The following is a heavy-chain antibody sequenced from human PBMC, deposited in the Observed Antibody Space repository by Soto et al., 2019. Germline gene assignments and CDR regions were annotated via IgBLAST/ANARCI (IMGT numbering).Heavy chain of an antibody. V-gene: IGHV3-30*18. CDR1: GFTFSSNA. J-gene: IGHJ4*02. CDR3: AKDRATKYALGF. CDR2: ISYDGSVK. Sequence: QVQLVESGGGVVQPGRSLRLSCAASGFTFSSNAMHWVRQAPGKGLEWVAFISYDGSVKYYADSVKGRFTVSRDNYKKTLYLQLNSLRVEDTAVYYCAKDRATKYALGFWGQGTLVTVSS. D-gene: IGHD2-2*01.